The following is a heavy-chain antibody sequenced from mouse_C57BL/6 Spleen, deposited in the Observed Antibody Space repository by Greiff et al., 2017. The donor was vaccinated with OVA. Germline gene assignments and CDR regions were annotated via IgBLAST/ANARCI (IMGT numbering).Heavy chain of an antibody. V-gene: IGHV3-6*01. CDR3: ARDLITTAWFAY. CDR2: ISYDGSN. D-gene: IGHD2-4*01. J-gene: IGHJ3*01. Sequence: EVQVVESGPGLVKPSQSLSLTCSVTGYSITSGYYWNWIRQFPGNKLEWMGYISYDGSNNYNPSLKNRISITRDTSKNQFFLKLNSVTTEDTATYYCARDLITTAWFAYWGQGTLVTVSA. CDR1: GYSITSGYY.